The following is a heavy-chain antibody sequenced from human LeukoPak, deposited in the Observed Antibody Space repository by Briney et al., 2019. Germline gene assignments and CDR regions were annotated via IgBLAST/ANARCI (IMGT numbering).Heavy chain of an antibody. D-gene: IGHD3-22*01. V-gene: IGHV3-7*03. CDR3: AKNQVGGHYYDSSGYDAFEI. CDR2: IKHDGGET. J-gene: IGHJ3*02. Sequence: PGGSLRLSCVASGFTFSTSWMSWVRQAPGKGLEWVSNIKHDGGETQYADSVKGRFTISRDNSKNTLYLQMNSLGAKETAVYYCAKNQVGGHYYDSSGYDAFEIWGQGTMVTVSS. CDR1: GFTFSTSW.